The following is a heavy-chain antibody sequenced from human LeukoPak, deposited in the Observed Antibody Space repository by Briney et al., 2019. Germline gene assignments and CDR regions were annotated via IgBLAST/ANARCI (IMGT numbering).Heavy chain of an antibody. CDR2: ISYDGSNK. CDR3: AKDGEWTFDI. J-gene: IGHJ3*02. CDR1: GFTFSSYG. V-gene: IGHV3-30*18. Sequence: GGSLRLSCAASGFTFSSYGMHWVRQAPGKGLEWVAVISYDGSNKYYADSVKGRFTISRDNSKNTLYLQMNSLRAEDTAMYYCAKDGEWTFDIWGQGTMVTVSS. D-gene: IGHD3-3*01.